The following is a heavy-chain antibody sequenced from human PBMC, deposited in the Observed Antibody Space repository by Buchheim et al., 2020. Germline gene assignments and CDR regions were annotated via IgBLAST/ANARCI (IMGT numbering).Heavy chain of an antibody. CDR3: AREGVLVAQFYFDY. CDR2: ISYDGSNK. J-gene: IGHJ4*02. CDR1: GFTFSSYA. D-gene: IGHD5-12*01. Sequence: QVQLVESGGGVVQPGRSLRLSCAASGFTFSSYAMHWVRQAPGKGLEWVAVISYDGSNKYYADSVKGRFTISRDNSKNTLYLQMNSLRAEDTAVYYCAREGVLVAQFYFDYWGQGTL. V-gene: IGHV3-30-3*01.